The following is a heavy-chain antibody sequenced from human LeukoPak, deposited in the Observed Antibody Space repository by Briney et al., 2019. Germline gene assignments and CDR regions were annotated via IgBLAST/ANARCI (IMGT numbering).Heavy chain of an antibody. CDR2: IRYDGSNK. J-gene: IGHJ5*02. CDR1: GFTFSSYG. D-gene: IGHD1-14*01. V-gene: IGHV3-30*02. Sequence: GGSLRLSCAASGFTFSSYGMHWVRQAPGKGLEWVAFIRYDGSNKYYADSVKGRFTISRDNSKNTLYLQMNGLRAEDTAVYYCAKGMTGSHWFDPWGQGTLVTVSS. CDR3: AKGMTGSHWFDP.